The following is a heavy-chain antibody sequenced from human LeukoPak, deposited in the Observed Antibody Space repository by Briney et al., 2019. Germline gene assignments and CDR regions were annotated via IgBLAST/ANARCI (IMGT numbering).Heavy chain of an antibody. D-gene: IGHD6-13*01. CDR3: ARAGSSWIDY. J-gene: IGHJ4*02. V-gene: IGHV3-33*01. Sequence: PGRSLRLSCAASGFIFSSYGMHWVRQAPGKGLDWVAVIWYDGSKTYYADSVKGRFTISRDNSKNTLYLQMNSLRAEDTAIYYCARAGSSWIDYWGQGTLVTVSS. CDR1: GFIFSSYG. CDR2: IWYDGSKT.